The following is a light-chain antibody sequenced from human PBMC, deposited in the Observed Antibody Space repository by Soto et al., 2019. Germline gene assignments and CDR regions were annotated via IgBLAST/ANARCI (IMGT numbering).Light chain of an antibody. Sequence: SYELTQPPSMSVAPGQTATITCGGNNIGSKSVQWYQQKSGQAPVLVVYDDSDRPSGIPERVSGSNSGNTATLTISRVEAVDEADYSCQVWDSGPDHVVFGGGTKLTVL. CDR2: DDS. CDR1: NIGSKS. V-gene: IGLV3-21*02. CDR3: QVWDSGPDHVV. J-gene: IGLJ2*01.